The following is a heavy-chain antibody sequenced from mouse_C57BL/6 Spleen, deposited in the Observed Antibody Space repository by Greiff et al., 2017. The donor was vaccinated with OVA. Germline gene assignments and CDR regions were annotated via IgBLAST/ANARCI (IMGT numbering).Heavy chain of an antibody. V-gene: IGHV1-80*01. CDR1: GYAFSSYW. J-gene: IGHJ3*01. Sequence: VKVVESGAELVKPGASVKISCKASGYAFSSYWMNWVKQRPGKGLEWIGQIYPGDGDTNYNGKFKGKATLTADKSSSTAYMQLSSLTSEDSAVYFCARSVSNYPSYWGQGTLVTVSA. D-gene: IGHD2-5*01. CDR2: IYPGDGDT. CDR3: ARSVSNYPSY.